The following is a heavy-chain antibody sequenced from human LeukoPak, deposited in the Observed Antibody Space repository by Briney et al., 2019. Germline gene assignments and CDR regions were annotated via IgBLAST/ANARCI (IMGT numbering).Heavy chain of an antibody. CDR1: GLTFSSYW. J-gene: IGHJ5*02. CDR3: ARDRIVVVPAAGGLFNWFDP. Sequence: QPGGSLRLSCAASGLTFSSYWMHWVRQAPGKGLVWVSRINTDGSSTSYAGSVKGRFTISRDNAKNTLYLEMNSLRAEDTAVYYCARDRIVVVPAAGGLFNWFDPWGQGTLVTVSS. CDR2: INTDGSST. V-gene: IGHV3-74*01. D-gene: IGHD2-2*01.